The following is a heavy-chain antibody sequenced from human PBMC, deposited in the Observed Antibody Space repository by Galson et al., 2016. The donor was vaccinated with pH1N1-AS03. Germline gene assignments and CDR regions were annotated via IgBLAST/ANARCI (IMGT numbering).Heavy chain of an antibody. V-gene: IGHV1-2*02. D-gene: IGHD6-19*01. Sequence: SVKVSCKASGCTFTGNYLHWVRQAPGQGLEWVGWINPNSGDTSYAQKFQGRVTMTRDTSISAAFLELSRLRSDDTAVFYCARVLFGIAMGESSAFDLWGQGTMVTVSS. CDR3: ARVLFGIAMGESSAFDL. CDR1: GCTFTGNY. J-gene: IGHJ3*01. CDR2: INPNSGDT.